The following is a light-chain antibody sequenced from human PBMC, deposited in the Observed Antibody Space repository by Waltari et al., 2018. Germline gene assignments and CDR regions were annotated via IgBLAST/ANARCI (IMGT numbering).Light chain of an antibody. V-gene: IGKV1-13*02. Sequence: AIQLTQSPSSLSASVGDRLTITCRASQGISSALAWYQQKPGKAPKLLIYDASSLESGVPSRFSGSGSGTDFTLTISSLQPEDFATYYCQQFNSYPRPLWITFGQGTRLEIK. CDR3: QQFNSYPRPLWIT. CDR2: DAS. J-gene: IGKJ5*01. CDR1: QGISSA.